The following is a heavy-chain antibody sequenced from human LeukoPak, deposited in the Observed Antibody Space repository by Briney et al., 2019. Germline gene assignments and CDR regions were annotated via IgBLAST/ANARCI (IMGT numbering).Heavy chain of an antibody. CDR2: INHSGST. CDR3: ARSQLERRKNWFDP. D-gene: IGHD1-1*01. Sequence: SETLSLTCAVYGGSFGGYYWSWIRQPPGKGLEWIGEINHSGSTNYNPSLKSRVTISVDTSKNQFSLKLSSVTAADTAVYYCARSQLERRKNWFDPWGQGTLVTVSS. V-gene: IGHV4-34*01. CDR1: GGSFGGYY. J-gene: IGHJ5*02.